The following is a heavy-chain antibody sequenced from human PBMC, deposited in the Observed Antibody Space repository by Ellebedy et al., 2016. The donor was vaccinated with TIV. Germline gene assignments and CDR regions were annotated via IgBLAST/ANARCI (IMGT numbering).Heavy chain of an antibody. V-gene: IGHV3-7*01. CDR1: RFTFSSYW. Sequence: GESLKISCPASRFTFSSYWMSWVRQAPGKGLEWVANINQDGRQTYYVDSVKGRFTISRDNVKNSLYLQVNSLRAEDTAVYYCATDVSYGDYLSPQHAFTIWGQGTMVTVSS. J-gene: IGHJ3*02. CDR2: INQDGRQT. D-gene: IGHD4-17*01. CDR3: ATDVSYGDYLSPQHAFTI.